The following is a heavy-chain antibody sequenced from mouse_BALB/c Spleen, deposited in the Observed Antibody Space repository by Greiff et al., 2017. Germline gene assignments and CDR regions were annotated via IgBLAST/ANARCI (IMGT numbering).Heavy chain of an antibody. CDR3: ARHDYGYYGMDY. CDR2: ITSGGSYS. Sequence: EVQGVESGGGLVQPGGSRKLSCAASGFTFSSFGMHWVRQAPEKGLEWVAIITSGGSYSYYPDSVKGRFIISRDNAKNTLYLQMSSLRSEDTAMYYCARHDYGYYGMDYWGQGTSVTVSS. J-gene: IGHJ4*01. V-gene: IGHV5-9-3*01. D-gene: IGHD1-2*01. CDR1: GFTFSSFG.